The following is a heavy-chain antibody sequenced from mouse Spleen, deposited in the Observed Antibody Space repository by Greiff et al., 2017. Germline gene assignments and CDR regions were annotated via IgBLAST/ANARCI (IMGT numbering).Heavy chain of an antibody. V-gene: IGHV1-7*01. CDR1: GYTFTSYW. D-gene: IGHD2-4*01. Sequence: QVQLQQSGAELAKPGASVKLSCKASGYTFTSYWMHWVKQRPGQGLEWIGYINPSSGYTKYNQKFKDKATLTADKSSSTAYMQLSSLTYEDSAVYYCARLRSTMIPWFAYWGQGTLVTVSA. J-gene: IGHJ3*01. CDR3: ARLRSTMIPWFAY. CDR2: INPSSGYT.